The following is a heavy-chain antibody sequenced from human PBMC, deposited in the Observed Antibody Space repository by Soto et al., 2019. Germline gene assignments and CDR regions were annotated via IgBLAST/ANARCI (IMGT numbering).Heavy chain of an antibody. CDR2: TYYRSKWYN. CDR3: ARVRYHGQYYYYGMDV. D-gene: IGHD2-2*01. J-gene: IGHJ6*02. CDR1: GDSVSSNSAA. V-gene: IGHV6-1*01. Sequence: SQTLSLTCAISGDSVSSNSAAWNWIRQSPSRGLEWLGRTYYRSKWYNDYPVSVKSRITINPDTSKNQFSLQLNSVTPEETAVYYCARVRYHGQYYYYGMDVWGQGTTVTVSS.